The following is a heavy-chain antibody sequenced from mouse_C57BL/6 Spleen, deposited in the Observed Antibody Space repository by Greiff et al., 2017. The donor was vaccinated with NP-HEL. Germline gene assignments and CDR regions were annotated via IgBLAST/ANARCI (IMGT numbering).Heavy chain of an antibody. CDR2: ISYDGSN. Sequence: VQLKESGPGLVKPSQSLSLTCSVTGYSITSGYYWNWIRQFPGNKLEWMGYISYDGSNNYNPSLKNRISITRDTSKNQFFLKLNSVTTEDTATYYCAREGYGRDAMDYWGQGTSVTVSS. J-gene: IGHJ4*01. CDR1: GYSITSGYY. V-gene: IGHV3-6*01. D-gene: IGHD1-1*01. CDR3: AREGYGRDAMDY.